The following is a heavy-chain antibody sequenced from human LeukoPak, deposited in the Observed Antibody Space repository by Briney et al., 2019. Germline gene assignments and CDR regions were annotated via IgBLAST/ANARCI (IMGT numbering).Heavy chain of an antibody. CDR1: GFTFSSYS. CDR2: ISSSSSYI. Sequence: GGSLRLSCAASGFTFSSYSMNWVRQAPGKGLEWVSSISSSSSYIYYADSVKGRFTISRDNAKNSLYLQMNSLRAEDTAVYYCAREGGIAYYDSRGYSYFDYWGQGTLVTVSS. J-gene: IGHJ4*02. D-gene: IGHD3-22*01. CDR3: AREGGIAYYDSRGYSYFDY. V-gene: IGHV3-21*01.